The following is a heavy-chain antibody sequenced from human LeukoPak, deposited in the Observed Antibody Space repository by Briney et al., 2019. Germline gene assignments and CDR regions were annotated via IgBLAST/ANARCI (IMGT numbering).Heavy chain of an antibody. CDR2: INPNSGGT. Sequence: ASVTVSCKASGYTFTGYYMHWARQAPGQGLEWMGWINPNSGGTNYAQKFQGRVTMTRDTSISTAYMELSRLRSDDTAVYYCARLDRYSSGWLPPDYWGQGTLVTVSS. CDR1: GYTFTGYY. D-gene: IGHD6-19*01. CDR3: ARLDRYSSGWLPPDY. J-gene: IGHJ4*02. V-gene: IGHV1-2*02.